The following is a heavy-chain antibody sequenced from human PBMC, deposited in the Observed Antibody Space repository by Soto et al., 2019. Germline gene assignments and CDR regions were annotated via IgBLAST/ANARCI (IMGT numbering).Heavy chain of an antibody. CDR2: IIPIFGTA. D-gene: IGHD2-2*01. J-gene: IGHJ3*02. Sequence: SVKVSCKASGGTFSSYAISWVRQAPGQGLEWMGGIIPIFGTANYAQKFQGRVTITADESTSTAYMELSSLRSEDTAVYYCASIGYCSSTSCYAAFDIWGQGTMVTVSS. CDR3: ASIGYCSSTSCYAAFDI. CDR1: GGTFSSYA. V-gene: IGHV1-69*13.